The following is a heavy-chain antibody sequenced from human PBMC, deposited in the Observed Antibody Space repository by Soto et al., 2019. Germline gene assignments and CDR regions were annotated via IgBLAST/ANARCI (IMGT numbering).Heavy chain of an antibody. CDR1: GYTFTGYY. CDR3: ARAARESGITGTSGAFDI. Sequence: ASVKVSCKASGYTFTGYYMHWVRQAPGQGLEWMGWINPNSGGTNYAQKFQGWVTMTRDTSISTSYMELSRLRSDDTAVYYCARAARESGITGTSGAFDIWGQGTMVTISS. V-gene: IGHV1-2*04. D-gene: IGHD1-20*01. J-gene: IGHJ3*02. CDR2: INPNSGGT.